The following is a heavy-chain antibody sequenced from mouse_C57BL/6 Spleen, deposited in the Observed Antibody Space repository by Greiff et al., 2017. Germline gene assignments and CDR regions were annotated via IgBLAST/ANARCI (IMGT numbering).Heavy chain of an antibody. J-gene: IGHJ1*03. CDR1: GYTFTDYN. CDR2: INPNNGGT. Sequence: VQLQQSGPELVKPGASVKMSCKASGYTFTDYNMHWVQQSPGKSLEWIGYINPNNGGTSYNQKFKGKATLTVNKSSSTAYMELRSLTSEDSAVYYCARPESTMVTTTYFDVWGTGTTVTVSS. CDR3: ARPESTMVTTTYFDV. D-gene: IGHD2-2*01. V-gene: IGHV1-22*01.